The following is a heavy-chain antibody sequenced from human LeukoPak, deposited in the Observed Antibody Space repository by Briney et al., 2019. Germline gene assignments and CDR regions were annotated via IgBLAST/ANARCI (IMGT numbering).Heavy chain of an antibody. CDR1: GFTVSSNY. CDR2: IYSGGST. D-gene: IGHD2-15*01. Sequence: GGSLRLSCAASGFTVSSNYMSWVRRAPGKGLEWVSVIYSGGSTYYADSVKGRFTISRDNSKNTLYLQMNSLRAEDTAVYYCASQVVVAANTDYWGQGTLVTVSS. CDR3: ASQVVVAANTDY. V-gene: IGHV3-53*01. J-gene: IGHJ4*02.